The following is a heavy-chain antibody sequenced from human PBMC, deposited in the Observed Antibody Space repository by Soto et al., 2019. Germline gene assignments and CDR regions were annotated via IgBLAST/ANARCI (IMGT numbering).Heavy chain of an antibody. CDR1: GFTFSSYW. V-gene: IGHV3-74*01. D-gene: IGHD5-12*01. Sequence: EVQLVESGGGLVQPGGSLRLSCAASGFTFSSYWMHWVRQAPGKGLVWVSRINSDGSSTSYADSVKVRFTISRDNAKNAQNLQMKSLRAEDTAVYYCARDLMDSGYTYGDYYYYGMDVWGQGTTVTVFS. CDR3: ARDLMDSGYTYGDYYYYGMDV. J-gene: IGHJ6*02. CDR2: INSDGSST.